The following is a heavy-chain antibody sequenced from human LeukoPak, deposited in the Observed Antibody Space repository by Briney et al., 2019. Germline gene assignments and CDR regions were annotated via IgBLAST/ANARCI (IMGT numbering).Heavy chain of an antibody. CDR1: GLTFSTYA. Sequence: GGSLRLSCTASGLTFSTYALSGVRQTPGKGLEGLSVISATGSTTYYADSVRGRFTISRDNSKNTLYLQMNSLRVEDTAVYYCAKDSQSVAFFLDDAFDLWGQGTIVTVSA. J-gene: IGHJ3*01. D-gene: IGHD2/OR15-2a*01. CDR2: ISATGSTT. V-gene: IGHV3-23*01. CDR3: AKDSQSVAFFLDDAFDL.